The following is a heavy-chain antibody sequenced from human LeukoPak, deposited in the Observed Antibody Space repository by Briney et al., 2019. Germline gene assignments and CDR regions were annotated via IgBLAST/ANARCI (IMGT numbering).Heavy chain of an antibody. D-gene: IGHD2-2*02. V-gene: IGHV3-23*01. J-gene: IGHJ4*02. Sequence: GGSLRLSCAASGFTFSSYAMSWVRQAPGKGLEWVSAISGSGGSTYYADSVKGRFTISRDNSKNTLYLQMNSLRAEDTAVYYCAKDRRALARGGIVVVVPAAIRRFDYWGQGTLVTVSS. CDR2: ISGSGGST. CDR3: AKDRRALARGGIVVVVPAAIRRFDY. CDR1: GFTFSSYA.